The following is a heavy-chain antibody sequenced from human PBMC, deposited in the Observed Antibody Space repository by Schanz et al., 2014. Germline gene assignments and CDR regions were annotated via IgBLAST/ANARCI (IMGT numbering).Heavy chain of an antibody. CDR2: ISSSGTSI. V-gene: IGHV3-48*01. CDR1: GFTFITYT. J-gene: IGHJ4*02. D-gene: IGHD2-15*01. CDR3: VKDDRGDVVVVAANY. Sequence: EVQLVESGGGVVQPGGSLRLSCATSGFTFITYTMNWVRQTPGKGLEWVSFISSSGTSIYYADSVKGRFTISRDNSRNTVYLQMSSLRAEDTAVYYCVKDDRGDVVVVAANYWGQGAQVIVSS.